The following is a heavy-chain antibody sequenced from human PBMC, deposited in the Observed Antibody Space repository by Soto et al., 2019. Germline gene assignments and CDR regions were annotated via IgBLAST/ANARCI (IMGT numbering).Heavy chain of an antibody. CDR2: INHSGST. D-gene: IGHD3-3*01. CDR1: GGSFSGYY. CDR3: ARGRYYDFWSGYYTRQFDY. Sequence: SETLSLTCAVYGGSFSGYYWSWIRQPPGKGLEWIGEINHSGSTNYNPSLKSRVTISVDTSKNQFSLKLSSVTAADTAVYYCARGRYYDFWSGYYTRQFDYWGQGTLVTVSS. V-gene: IGHV4-34*01. J-gene: IGHJ4*02.